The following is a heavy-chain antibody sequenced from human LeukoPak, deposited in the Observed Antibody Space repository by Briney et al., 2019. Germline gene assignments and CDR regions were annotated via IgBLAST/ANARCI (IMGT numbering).Heavy chain of an antibody. D-gene: IGHD3-22*01. CDR3: ARDGSDDSSGYHNLYFDY. Sequence: GGSLRLSCAASGFTFSSYWMSWVRQAPGKGLEWVANIKQDGSEKYYVDSVKGRFTISRDNAKNSLYLQMNSLRAEDTAVDYCARDGSDDSSGYHNLYFDYWGQGTLVTVSS. CDR1: GFTFSSYW. CDR2: IKQDGSEK. J-gene: IGHJ4*02. V-gene: IGHV3-7*01.